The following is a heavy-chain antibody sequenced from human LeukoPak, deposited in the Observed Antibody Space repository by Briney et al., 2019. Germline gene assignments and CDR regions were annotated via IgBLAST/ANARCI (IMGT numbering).Heavy chain of an antibody. J-gene: IGHJ3*02. Sequence: GWSLRLSCAASGFTFSDYYLSWIRQARGKGLEGVSYMSGSSSTKYYADYVTGRFSTSRDNDKNSMYMQMDRLRAEESTMYYCARVSCTSSISCRWVFGPRPQDAFDIWGQGTMVTVSS. CDR1: GFTFSDYY. CDR2: MSGSSSTK. V-gene: IGHV3-11*01. CDR3: ARVSCTSSISCRWVFGPRPQDAFDI. D-gene: IGHD2-2*01.